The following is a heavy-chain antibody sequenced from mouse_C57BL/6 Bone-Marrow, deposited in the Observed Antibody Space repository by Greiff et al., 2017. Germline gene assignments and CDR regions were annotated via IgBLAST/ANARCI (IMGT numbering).Heavy chain of an antibody. CDR3: ARDDDLFPGLAY. D-gene: IGHD2-4*01. V-gene: IGHV1-81*01. CDR1: GYTFTSYG. CDR2: IYPRSGTT. Sequence: QVQLQQSGAELARPGASVKLSCKASGYTFTSYGISWVKQRTGQGLEWIGEIYPRSGTTYYNEKFKGKATLTADKSSSTAYMGLRSLTSEDAAVYFCARDDDLFPGLAYWGQGTLVTVSA. J-gene: IGHJ3*01.